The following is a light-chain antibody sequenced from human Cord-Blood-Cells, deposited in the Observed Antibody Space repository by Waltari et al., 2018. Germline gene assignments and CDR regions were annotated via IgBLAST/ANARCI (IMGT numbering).Light chain of an antibody. CDR1: SSDVGGSNS. J-gene: IGLJ3*02. CDR3: SSYTSSSTLGV. V-gene: IGLV2-14*01. Sequence: QSALTQPASVSGSPGQSITISCTGTSSDVGGSNSVSWSQQHPGKAPKLMIYDVSNRPSGVSNRFSGSKSGNTASLTISGLQAEDEADYYCSSYTSSSTLGVFGGGTKLTVL. CDR2: DVS.